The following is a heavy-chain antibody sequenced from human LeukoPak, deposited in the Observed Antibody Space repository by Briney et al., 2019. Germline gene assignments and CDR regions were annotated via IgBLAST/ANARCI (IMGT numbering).Heavy chain of an antibody. CDR1: GYTFTVYY. D-gene: IGHD2-15*01. CDR3: ARGYCRGGTCYLVENWLDP. Sequence: ASVKVSCKASGYTFTVYYMYWVRQAPGQGLEWMGRINPNSGDTDYAQNFQGRVTMTRDTSISTAYMELTNLRSDDTAVYYCARGYCRGGTCYLVENWLDPWGQGTLVTVSS. J-gene: IGHJ5*02. CDR2: INPNSGDT. V-gene: IGHV1-2*06.